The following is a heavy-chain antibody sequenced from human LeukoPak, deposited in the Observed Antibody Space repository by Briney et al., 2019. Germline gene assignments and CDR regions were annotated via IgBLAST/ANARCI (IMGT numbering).Heavy chain of an antibody. CDR3: ARDGYLTGYLWSYFDY. Sequence: ASVKVSCKASGYTFSGFYIHWVRQAPGQGLEWMGWINPNSGVTNYAQKLQGRVTITRDTSASTAYMELSSLRSEDMAVYYCARDGYLTGYLWSYFDYWGQGTLVTVSS. J-gene: IGHJ4*02. CDR2: INPNSGVT. D-gene: IGHD3-9*01. V-gene: IGHV1-2*02. CDR1: GYTFSGFY.